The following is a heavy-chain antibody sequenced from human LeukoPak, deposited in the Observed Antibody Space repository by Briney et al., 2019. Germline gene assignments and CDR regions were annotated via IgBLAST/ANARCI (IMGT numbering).Heavy chain of an antibody. V-gene: IGHV4-31*03. CDR1: GGSISSGGYY. Sequence: SETLSLTCTVSGGSISSGGYYWSWIRQHPGKGLEWIGYIYYSGSTYYNPSLKSRVTISVDTSKNQFSLKLSSVTAADTAVYYCARDYGGNSPIYFDYWGQGTLVTVSS. CDR2: IYYSGST. J-gene: IGHJ4*02. CDR3: ARDYGGNSPIYFDY. D-gene: IGHD4-23*01.